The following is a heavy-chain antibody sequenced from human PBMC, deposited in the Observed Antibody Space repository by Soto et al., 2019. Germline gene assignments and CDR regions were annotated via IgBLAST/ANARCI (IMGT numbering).Heavy chain of an antibody. CDR2: IYYSGST. V-gene: IGHV4-31*03. CDR1: GGSISSGGYY. J-gene: IGHJ4*02. Sequence: SETLSLTCTVSGGSISSGGYYWSWIRQHPGKGLEWIGNIYYSGSTFYNPSLKSRVIISVHTSENQFFLKLSSVTAADTAVYYCARDLSTSPYSSSSDHYFDYWGQGTLVTVSS. CDR3: ARDLSTSPYSSSSDHYFDY. D-gene: IGHD6-6*01.